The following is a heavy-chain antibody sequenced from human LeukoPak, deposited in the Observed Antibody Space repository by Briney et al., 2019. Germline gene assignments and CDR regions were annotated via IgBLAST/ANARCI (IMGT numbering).Heavy chain of an antibody. J-gene: IGHJ5*02. Sequence: SETLSLTCTVSGGSISSYYWSWIRQPPGKGLEWIGYIYTSGSTNYNPSLKSRVTISVDTSKNQFSLKLSSVTAADTAVYYCARHVPDTAVVIDNWFDPWGQGTLVTVSS. CDR1: GGSISSYY. V-gene: IGHV4-4*09. CDR2: IYTSGST. CDR3: ARHVPDTAVVIDNWFDP. D-gene: IGHD5-18*01.